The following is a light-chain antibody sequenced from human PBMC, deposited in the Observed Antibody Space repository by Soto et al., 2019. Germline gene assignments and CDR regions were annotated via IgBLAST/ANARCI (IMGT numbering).Light chain of an antibody. J-gene: IGLJ3*02. CDR2: YDD. V-gene: IGLV1-36*01. CDR1: SSNIGNNA. Sequence: QSVLTQPPSVSDAPRQGVTISCSGSSSNIGNNAVNWYQQLPGKAPKLLIYYDDLLPSGVSDRFSGSKSGTSASLAISGLQSEDEADYYCAVWDDSLNGRVFGGGTKVTVL. CDR3: AVWDDSLNGRV.